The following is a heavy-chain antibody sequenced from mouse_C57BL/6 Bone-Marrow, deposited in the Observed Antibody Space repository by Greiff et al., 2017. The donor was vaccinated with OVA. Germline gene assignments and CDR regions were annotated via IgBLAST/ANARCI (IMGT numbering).Heavy chain of an antibody. CDR3: AREDYGNHAGYAMDY. CDR1: GYAFTNYL. D-gene: IGHD2-1*01. V-gene: IGHV1-54*01. J-gene: IGHJ4*01. Sequence: QVQLQQSGAELVRPGTSVKVSCKASGYAFTNYLIEWVKQRPGQGLEWIGVINPGSGGTNYNEKFKGKATLTADKSSSTAYMQLSSLTSEDSAVYVCAREDYGNHAGYAMDYWGQGTSVTVSS. CDR2: INPGSGGT.